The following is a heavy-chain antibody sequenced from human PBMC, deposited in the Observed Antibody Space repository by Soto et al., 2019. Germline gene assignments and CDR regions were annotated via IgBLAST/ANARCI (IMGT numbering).Heavy chain of an antibody. Sequence: GGSLRLSCAASGFTFSNAWMSWVRQAPGKGLEWVGRIKSKTDGGTTDYAAPVKGRFTISRDDSKNTLYLQMNSLKTEDTAVYYCTTEPTYYDILTGYYKGGLGGGYFDYWGQGTLVTVSS. CDR1: GFTFSNAW. V-gene: IGHV3-15*01. CDR2: IKSKTDGGTT. CDR3: TTEPTYYDILTGYYKGGLGGGYFDY. J-gene: IGHJ4*02. D-gene: IGHD3-9*01.